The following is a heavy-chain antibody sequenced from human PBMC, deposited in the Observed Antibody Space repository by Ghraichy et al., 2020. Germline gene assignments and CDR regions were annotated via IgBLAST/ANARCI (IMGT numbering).Heavy chain of an antibody. D-gene: IGHD4-17*01. CDR3: ATSLPNYGDYGVPDY. V-gene: IGHV3-30*04. CDR2: TSYDGRDK. J-gene: IGHJ4*02. CDR1: GVTFSTYT. Sequence: GGSLRLSCAASGVTFSTYTMHWVRQAPGKGLEWVAVTSYDGRDKYYADSVKGRFTISRDNSKNTLYLQMNSLRPEDTALYYCATSLPNYGDYGVPDYWGQGTLVTVPS.